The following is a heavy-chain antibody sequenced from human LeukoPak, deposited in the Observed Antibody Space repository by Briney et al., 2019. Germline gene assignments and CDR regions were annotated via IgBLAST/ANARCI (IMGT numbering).Heavy chain of an antibody. CDR1: GFTFDDYA. CDR2: ISWNSGSI. CDR3: AKAGPSIAAAGTRYFQH. V-gene: IGHV3-9*01. Sequence: PPGGSLRLSCAASGFTFDDYAMHWVRQAPGKGLEWVSGISWNSGSIGYADSVKGRFTISRDNAKNSLYLQMNSLRAEDTALYYCAKAGPSIAAAGTRYFQHWGQGTLVTVSS. D-gene: IGHD6-13*01. J-gene: IGHJ1*01.